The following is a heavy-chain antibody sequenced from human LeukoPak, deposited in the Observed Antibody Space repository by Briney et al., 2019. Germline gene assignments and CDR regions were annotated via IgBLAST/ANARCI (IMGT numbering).Heavy chain of an antibody. V-gene: IGHV4-61*02. CDR2: IYASGST. CDR1: GGSISSGSYY. CDR3: AKDSLGSPRFDP. Sequence: SETLSLTCTVSGGSISSGSYYWSWIRQPAGKGLEWIGRIYASGSTDYNPSLKSRVTISVDTSKNQFSLKLSSVTAADTAVYYCAKDSLGSPRFDPWGQGTLVTVSS. D-gene: IGHD6-13*01. J-gene: IGHJ5*02.